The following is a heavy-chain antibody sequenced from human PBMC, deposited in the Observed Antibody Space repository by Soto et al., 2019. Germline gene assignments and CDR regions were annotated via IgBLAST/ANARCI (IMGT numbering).Heavy chain of an antibody. Sequence: GASVKVSFKASGGSFSSYTISWVRQAPGQGLEWMGRIIPILGIANYAQKFQGRVTITADKSTSTAYMELSSLRSEDTAVYYCARGVVVVVAATANWFDPWGQETLVTVSS. D-gene: IGHD2-15*01. CDR3: ARGVVVVVAATANWFDP. CDR2: IIPILGIA. V-gene: IGHV1-69*02. J-gene: IGHJ5*02. CDR1: GGSFSSYT.